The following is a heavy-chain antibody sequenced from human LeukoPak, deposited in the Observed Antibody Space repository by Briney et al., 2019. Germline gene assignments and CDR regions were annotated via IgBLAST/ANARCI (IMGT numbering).Heavy chain of an antibody. D-gene: IGHD3-3*01. Sequence: PGGSLRLPCAASGFTLSDYYMNWVRQAPGKGLEWVSYISSTSSTMYYAGSVKGRFTISRDNAKNSLYLRMNSLRDEDTAVYYCARESAYAFWYWGQGTLVAVSS. CDR1: GFTLSDYY. CDR2: ISSTSSTM. J-gene: IGHJ4*02. CDR3: ARESAYAFWY. V-gene: IGHV3-48*02.